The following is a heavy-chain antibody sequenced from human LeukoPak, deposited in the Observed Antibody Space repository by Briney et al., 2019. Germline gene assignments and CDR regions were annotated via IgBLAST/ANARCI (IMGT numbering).Heavy chain of an antibody. CDR3: ARGPVAGTKTNWFDP. D-gene: IGHD6-19*01. CDR1: GYTFTGYY. J-gene: IGHJ5*02. CDR2: INPNSGGT. V-gene: IGHV1-2*02. Sequence: ASVKVSCKASGYTFTGYYMHWVRQAPGQGLEWMGWINPNSGGTNYAQKFQGRVTMTRDTSISTAYMELSRLRSEDTAVYYCARGPVAGTKTNWFDPWGQGTLVTVSS.